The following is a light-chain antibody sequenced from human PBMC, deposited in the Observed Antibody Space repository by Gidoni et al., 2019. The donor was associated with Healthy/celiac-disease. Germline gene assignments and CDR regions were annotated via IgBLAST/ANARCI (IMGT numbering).Light chain of an antibody. CDR1: SSDVGGYND. CDR3: SSYTSSSSRV. Sequence: QSALTQPASVPGSPGQSITISCTGTSSDVGGYNDVSWYQQHPGKAPKLMIYEVSNRPSGVSNRFSGSKSGNTASLTISGLQAEDEADYYCSSYTSSSSRVFGGGTKLTVL. V-gene: IGLV2-14*01. J-gene: IGLJ3*02. CDR2: EVS.